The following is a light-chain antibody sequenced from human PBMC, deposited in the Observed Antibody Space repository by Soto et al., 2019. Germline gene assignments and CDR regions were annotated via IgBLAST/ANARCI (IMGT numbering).Light chain of an antibody. CDR1: QSVLYSPNNKYY. V-gene: IGKV4-1*01. Sequence: DIVMTQSPDSLAVSLGERATINCKSSQSVLYSPNNKYYLAWYQHKPGQPPKMLIYWASIRESGVPDRFSGSGSGTDFTLTISSLQSEDVAVYYCQQYYTNSWSFGQGTKVDIK. CDR3: QQYYTNSWS. CDR2: WAS. J-gene: IGKJ1*01.